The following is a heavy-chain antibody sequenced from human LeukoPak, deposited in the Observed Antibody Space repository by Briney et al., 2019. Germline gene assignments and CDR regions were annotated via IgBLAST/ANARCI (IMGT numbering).Heavy chain of an antibody. V-gene: IGHV3-53*01. J-gene: IGHJ6*03. CDR3: YARPVLPAAFLPSGNYMDV. CDR2: FYSGGMT. Sequence: GGSLRLSCAASGLNVTYNYMSWVRQAPGKGLEWLSVFYSGGMTYYADSVKGRFIISRDNSKNTLYLQMNRLRAEDTAVYYCYARPVLPAAFLPSGNYMDVGGKGTTVTVSS. D-gene: IGHD2-2*01. CDR1: GLNVTYNY.